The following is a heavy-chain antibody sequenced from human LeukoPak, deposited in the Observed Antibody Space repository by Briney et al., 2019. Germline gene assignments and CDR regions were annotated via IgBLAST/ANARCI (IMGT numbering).Heavy chain of an antibody. D-gene: IGHD3-22*01. CDR1: GFTFSSYA. V-gene: IGHV3-23*01. CDR2: ISGSGGST. Sequence: GGSLRLSCAASGFTFSSYAMSWVRQAPGKGLEWVSAISGSGGSTYYADSVKGRFTISRDNSKNTLYLQMNGLRAEDTAVYYCAVEYYYDSSGYYSNFDYWGQGTLVTVSS. J-gene: IGHJ4*02. CDR3: AVEYYYDSSGYYSNFDY.